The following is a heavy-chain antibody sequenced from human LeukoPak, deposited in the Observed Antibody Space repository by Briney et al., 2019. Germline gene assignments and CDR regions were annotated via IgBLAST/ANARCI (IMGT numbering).Heavy chain of an antibody. D-gene: IGHD2-21*02. CDR3: REAGYCASVCLKSNWFDP. V-gene: IGHV3-23*01. CDR1: GFPFSSHA. J-gene: IGHJ5*02. Sequence: GGSLRLSCVASGFPFSSHAMSWVRQPPGKGLEWVSAISNGKTYYADSVGGRFTISRDDSKNTVYLQMNSLRDEDTALYCVREAGYCASVCLKSNWFDPWGQGTLVTVSS. CDR2: ISNGKT.